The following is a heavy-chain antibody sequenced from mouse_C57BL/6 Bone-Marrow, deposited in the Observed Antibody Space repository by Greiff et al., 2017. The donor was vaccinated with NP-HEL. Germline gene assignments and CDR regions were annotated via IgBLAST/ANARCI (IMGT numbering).Heavy chain of an antibody. Sequence: QVQLQQPGAELVRPGTSVKLSCKASGYTFTSYWMHWVKQRPGQGLEWIGVIDPSDSYTNYNQKFKGKATLTVDTSSSTAYMQLSSLTSEDSAVYYCARPAQVSCAYWGQGTLVTVSA. J-gene: IGHJ3*01. CDR3: ARPAQVSCAY. CDR1: GYTFTSYW. V-gene: IGHV1-59*01. D-gene: IGHD3-2*02. CDR2: IDPSDSYT.